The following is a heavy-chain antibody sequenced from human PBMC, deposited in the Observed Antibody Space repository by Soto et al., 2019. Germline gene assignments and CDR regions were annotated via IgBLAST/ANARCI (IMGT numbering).Heavy chain of an antibody. Sequence: SETLSLTCTVSGGAVSSGSYYFICIRQPPWNGLEWIGYIYYSGSTNYNPSLKSRVTISVDTSKNQFSLKLSSVTAADTAVYYCAREGPGGSGSYYRIFDYWGQGTLVTVSS. V-gene: IGHV4-61*01. CDR3: AREGPGGSGSYYRIFDY. CDR1: GGAVSSGSYY. D-gene: IGHD3-10*01. CDR2: IYYSGST. J-gene: IGHJ4*02.